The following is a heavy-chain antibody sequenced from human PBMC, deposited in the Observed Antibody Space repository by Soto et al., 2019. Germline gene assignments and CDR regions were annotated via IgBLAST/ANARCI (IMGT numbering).Heavy chain of an antibody. Sequence: ASVKVSCKASGYTFTGYYMHWVRQAPGQGLEWMGWINPNSGGTNYAQKFQGWVTMTRDTSISTAYMELSRLRSDDTAVYYCARAVGQGVGGNAFDIWGQGTMVTVSS. J-gene: IGHJ3*02. CDR3: ARAVGQGVGGNAFDI. CDR1: GYTFTGYY. V-gene: IGHV1-2*04. CDR2: INPNSGGT. D-gene: IGHD3-10*01.